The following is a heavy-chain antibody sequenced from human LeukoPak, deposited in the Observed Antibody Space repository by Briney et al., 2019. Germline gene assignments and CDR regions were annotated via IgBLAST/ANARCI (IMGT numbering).Heavy chain of an antibody. V-gene: IGHV3-23*01. Sequence: PGGSLRLSCSASGFTFSSYAMHWVRQVPGKGLEWVSGISASGGSTSYADSVRGRFTISRDNSKNTLYVQMNSLRDEDTAVYYCAEDQRWESPHYLDSWGQGTLVTVSS. CDR1: GFTFSSYA. D-gene: IGHD1-26*01. J-gene: IGHJ4*02. CDR3: AEDQRWESPHYLDS. CDR2: ISASGGST.